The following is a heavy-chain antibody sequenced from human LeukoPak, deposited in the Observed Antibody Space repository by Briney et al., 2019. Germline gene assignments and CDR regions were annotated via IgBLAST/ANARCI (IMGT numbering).Heavy chain of an antibody. CDR1: GFTFSSYG. D-gene: IGHD1-26*01. J-gene: IGHJ3*02. Sequence: PGXSLRLSCAASGFTFSSYGMSWVRQAPGKGLEWGSAISGSGGSTYYADSVKGRFTISRDNAKNTMYLQMNSLRAADTAVYYCAKDLARSCSQDAFDIWGQGTMVTVSS. CDR3: AKDLARSCSQDAFDI. V-gene: IGHV3-23*01. CDR2: ISGSGGST.